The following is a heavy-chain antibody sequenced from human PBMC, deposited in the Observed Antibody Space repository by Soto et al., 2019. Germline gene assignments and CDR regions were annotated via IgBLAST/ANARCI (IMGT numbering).Heavy chain of an antibody. CDR3: DRTGSYYVIDI. CDR2: IRKRVNSDST. V-gene: IGHV3-72*01. D-gene: IGHD3-10*02. CDR1: GLPFSDYY. Sequence: GGSRRLSCAAAGLPFSDYYMDWVRQAPGKGLEWVARIRKRVNSDSTEYAASVKGRFSISRDDSKNSLYLQMDSLKTEDTAVYYCDRTGSYYVIDIWGQGAMVTVSS. J-gene: IGHJ3*02.